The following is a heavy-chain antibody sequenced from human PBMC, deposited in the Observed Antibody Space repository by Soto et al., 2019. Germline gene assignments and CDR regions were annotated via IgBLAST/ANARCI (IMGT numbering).Heavy chain of an antibody. V-gene: IGHV4-39*01. CDR1: GGSISSSSYY. CDR2: IYYSGST. CDR3: ARHDYSNYDWFDP. J-gene: IGHJ5*02. D-gene: IGHD4-4*01. Sequence: QLQLQESGPGLVKPSETLSLTCTVSGGSISSSSYYWGWIRQPPGKGLEWIGSIYYSGSTYYNPSLKSRVTISVDTSKNQFSLKLSSVTAADTAVYYCARHDYSNYDWFDPWGQGTLVTVSS.